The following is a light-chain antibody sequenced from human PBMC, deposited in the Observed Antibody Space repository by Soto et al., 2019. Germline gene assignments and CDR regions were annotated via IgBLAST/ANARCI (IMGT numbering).Light chain of an antibody. CDR3: QQYGSSPWT. V-gene: IGKV3-20*01. CDR1: QGISSRY. CDR2: DAS. J-gene: IGKJ1*01. Sequence: EIVLTQSPGTLSLSPGERATLSCRASQGISSRYFGWYQQKPGQAPRLLIYDASNRATGIPDRFSGSGSGTDFTLTISRLESEDFAVYYCQQYGSSPWTFGQGTKVEIK.